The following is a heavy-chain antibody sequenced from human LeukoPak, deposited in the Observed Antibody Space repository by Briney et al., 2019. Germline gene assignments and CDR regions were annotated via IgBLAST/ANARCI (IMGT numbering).Heavy chain of an antibody. J-gene: IGHJ4*02. CDR1: GFTFSSYA. D-gene: IGHD2-15*01. V-gene: IGHV3-23*01. Sequence: GGSLRLSCAASGFTFSSYAMSWVRQAPGKGLEWVSAISGSGGSTYYADSVKGRFTISRDNAKNSLYLQMSSLRAEDTAVYYCATLSGYFDNWGQGTLVTVSS. CDR2: ISGSGGST. CDR3: ATLSGYFDN.